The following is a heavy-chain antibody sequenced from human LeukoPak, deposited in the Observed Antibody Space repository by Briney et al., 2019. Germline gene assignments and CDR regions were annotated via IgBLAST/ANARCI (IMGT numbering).Heavy chain of an antibody. Sequence: GESLKITCKGSGYSFPTYWIAWVRQMPGKGLEWMGIIYPDESNIRYSPSFQGQVTISADKSISTAYLQWSSLKASDTAMYYCARPPSRGYSSSFEYWGQGTLVTVSS. CDR1: GYSFPTYW. D-gene: IGHD2-2*03. CDR2: IYPDESNI. J-gene: IGHJ4*02. CDR3: ARPPSRGYSSSFEY. V-gene: IGHV5-51*01.